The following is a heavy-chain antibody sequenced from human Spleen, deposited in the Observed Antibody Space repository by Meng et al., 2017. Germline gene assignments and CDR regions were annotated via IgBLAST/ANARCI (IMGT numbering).Heavy chain of an antibody. J-gene: IGHJ4*02. Sequence: GESLKISCAASGFSFSNYAMSWVRLAPVRGLEWVSVISESGDRIYYTDSVKGPFTISRDNSENTLFLQMSSLRAEDTAIYFCAKGVYSFGYNDFWGQGTQVTVSS. CDR3: AKGVYSFGYNDF. CDR1: GFSFSNYA. CDR2: ISESGDRI. V-gene: IGHV3-23*01. D-gene: IGHD5-18*01.